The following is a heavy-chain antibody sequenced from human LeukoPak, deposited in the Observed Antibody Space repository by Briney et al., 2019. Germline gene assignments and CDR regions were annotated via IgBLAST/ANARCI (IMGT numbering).Heavy chain of an antibody. CDR1: GFTFSSYW. D-gene: IGHD3-22*01. CDR3: ARDQYYYDSSGYE. CDR2: IKQDGSEK. V-gene: IGHV3-7*01. Sequence: GGSLRLSCAASGFTFSSYWMRWVRQAPGKGLEWVANIKQDGSEKYYVDSVKGRFTISRDNAKNSLYLQINSLRAEDTAVYYCARDQYYYDSSGYEWGQGTLVTVSS. J-gene: IGHJ4*02.